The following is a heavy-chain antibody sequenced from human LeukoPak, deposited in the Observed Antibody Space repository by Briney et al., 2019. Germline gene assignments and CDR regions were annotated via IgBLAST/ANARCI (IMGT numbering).Heavy chain of an antibody. D-gene: IGHD2-15*01. CDR1: GFTFSSYS. J-gene: IGHJ4*02. Sequence: GGSLRLSCAASGFTFSSYSMNWVRQAPGKGLEWVSSISSSSSYIYYADSVKGRFTISRDNAKNSLYLQMNSLRAEDTAVYYCAREGGIGGYFDYWGQGTLVTVSS. CDR2: ISSSSSYI. V-gene: IGHV3-21*01. CDR3: AREGGIGGYFDY.